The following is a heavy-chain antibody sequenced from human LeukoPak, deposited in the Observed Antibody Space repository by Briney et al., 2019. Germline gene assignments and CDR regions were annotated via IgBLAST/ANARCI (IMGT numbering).Heavy chain of an antibody. CDR3: ARVYPVTFNWFDP. CDR2: MNPNSGNT. Sequence: VASVKVSCKASGYTFTSYDINWVRQATGQGLEWMGWMNPNSGNTGYAQKFQGRVTMTRNTSISTAYMELSSLRSEDTAVYYCARVYPVTFNWFDPWGQGTLVTVSS. J-gene: IGHJ5*02. CDR1: GYTFTSYD. V-gene: IGHV1-8*01. D-gene: IGHD4-17*01.